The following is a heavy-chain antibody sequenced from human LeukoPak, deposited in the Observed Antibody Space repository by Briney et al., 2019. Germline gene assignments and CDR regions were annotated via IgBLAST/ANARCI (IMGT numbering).Heavy chain of an antibody. J-gene: IGHJ4*02. D-gene: IGHD2-8*01. CDR1: GFTFDDYT. V-gene: IGHV3-43*01. CDR3: AKDSGSGMVYAHIDY. Sequence: PGGSLRLSCAASGFTFDDYTMHWVRQAPVKGLEWVSLISWDGGSTYYADSVKGRFTIPRDNSKNSLYLQMNSLRTEDTALYYCAKDSGSGMVYAHIDYWGQGTLVTVSS. CDR2: ISWDGGST.